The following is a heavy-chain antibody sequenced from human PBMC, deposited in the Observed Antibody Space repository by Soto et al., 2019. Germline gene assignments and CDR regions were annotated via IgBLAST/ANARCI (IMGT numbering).Heavy chain of an antibody. Sequence: GGSLRPSSAASGFTFSSYAMSWVRQAPGKGLEWVSAISGSGDSTYYADSVKGRLTISRDNSKNTLYLQMNSLRAEDTAVYYCAKDYYILTYYFDYWGHGTLVTVSS. D-gene: IGHD3-9*01. CDR3: AKDYYILTYYFDY. J-gene: IGHJ4*01. V-gene: IGHV3-23*01. CDR1: GFTFSSYA. CDR2: ISGSGDST.